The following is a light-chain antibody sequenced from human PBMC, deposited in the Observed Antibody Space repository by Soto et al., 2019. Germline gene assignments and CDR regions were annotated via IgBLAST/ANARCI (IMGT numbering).Light chain of an antibody. V-gene: IGLV2-14*03. Sequence: QSALTQPASVSGAPGQSIAISCTGTSSDVGGYNYVSWYQHHPGKAPKLMVYDVSNRPSGVSNRFSGSKSGNTASLPISGLQAEDEADYYCSSYTSSSTYVFGTGTKVTVL. J-gene: IGLJ1*01. CDR1: SSDVGGYNY. CDR3: SSYTSSSTYV. CDR2: DVS.